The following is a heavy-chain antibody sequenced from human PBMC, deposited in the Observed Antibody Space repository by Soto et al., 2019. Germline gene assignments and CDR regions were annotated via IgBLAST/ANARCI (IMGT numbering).Heavy chain of an antibody. J-gene: IGHJ4*02. Sequence: QVQLVQSGAEVKKPGASVKVSCKASGYTVTSYGISWVRQAPGQGHEGMGWISAYNGNPNYAQKLQGRVTMTTDTSTSTAYRELRSLRSDDTAVYYFARGPITTVTRIDYWGQGTLVTVST. CDR3: ARGPITTVTRIDY. V-gene: IGHV1-18*01. D-gene: IGHD4-17*01. CDR1: GYTVTSYG. CDR2: ISAYNGNP.